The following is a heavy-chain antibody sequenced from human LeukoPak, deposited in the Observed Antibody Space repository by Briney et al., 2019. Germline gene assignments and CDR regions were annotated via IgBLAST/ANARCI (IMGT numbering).Heavy chain of an antibody. CDR1: GGSFSGYY. J-gene: IGHJ4*02. CDR2: INHSGST. D-gene: IGHD6-19*01. V-gene: IGHV4-34*01. CDR3: ARDKQWLAH. Sequence: SETLSLTCAVYGGSFSGYYWSWIRQPPGKGLEWIGEINHSGSTNYNPSLKSRVTISVDTSKNQFSLKLSSVTTADTAVYYCARDKQWLAHWGQGTLVTVSS.